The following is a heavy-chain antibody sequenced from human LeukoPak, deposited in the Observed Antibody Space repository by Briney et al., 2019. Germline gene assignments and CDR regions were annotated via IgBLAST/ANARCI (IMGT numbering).Heavy chain of an antibody. V-gene: IGHV4-39*01. CDR3: ARHERIAAAGDY. CDR1: GGSFSSYY. D-gene: IGHD6-13*01. CDR2: IYYSGST. J-gene: IGHJ4*02. Sequence: SETLSLTCAVYGGSFSSYYWGWIRQPPGKGLEWIGSIYYSGSTYYNPSLKSRVTISVDTSKNQFSLKLSSVTAADTAVYYCARHERIAAAGDYWGQGTLVTVSS.